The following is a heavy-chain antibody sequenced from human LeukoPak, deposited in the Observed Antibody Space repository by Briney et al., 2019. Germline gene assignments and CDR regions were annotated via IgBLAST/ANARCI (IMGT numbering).Heavy chain of an antibody. D-gene: IGHD1-26*01. V-gene: IGHV4-59*01. CDR3: ARGRGFSGIGY. CDR2: IYYSGST. J-gene: IGHJ4*02. Sequence: PSETLSLPCTVSGGSISSYYWSWIRQPPGKGLEWIGYIYYSGSTNYNPSLKSRVTISVDTSKNQFSLKLSSVTAADTAVYYCARGRGFSGIGYWGQGTLVTVSS. CDR1: GGSISSYY.